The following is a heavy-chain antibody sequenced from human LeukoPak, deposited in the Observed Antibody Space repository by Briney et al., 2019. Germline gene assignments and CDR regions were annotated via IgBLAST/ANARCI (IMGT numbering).Heavy chain of an antibody. CDR1: GYTFTSYY. D-gene: IGHD2-21*02. CDR2: INPSGGST. Sequence: ASVKVSCKASGYTFTSYYMHWVRQAPGQGLEWMGIINPSGGSTSYAQKFQGRVTMTRDTSTSTVYMELSSLRSEDTAVYYYAVAGYCGGDCYSTAEYFQHWGQGTLVTVSS. V-gene: IGHV1-46*01. CDR3: AVAGYCGGDCYSTAEYFQH. J-gene: IGHJ1*01.